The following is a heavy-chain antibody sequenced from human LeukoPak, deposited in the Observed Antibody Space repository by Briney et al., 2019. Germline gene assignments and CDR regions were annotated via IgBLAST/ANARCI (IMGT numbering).Heavy chain of an antibody. CDR2: IDISGGPT. CDR1: GFAFSTFG. CDR3: AKIVGNYGFDF. V-gene: IGHV3-23*01. Sequence: GGSLRLSCAASGFAFSTFGMSWVRQAPRKGPEWVSTIDISGGPTYYAGSVKGRFTISRDNSKNSLYLQMNSLRAEDTAVYYCAKIVGNYGFDFWGQGTLVTVSS. D-gene: IGHD1-26*01. J-gene: IGHJ4*02.